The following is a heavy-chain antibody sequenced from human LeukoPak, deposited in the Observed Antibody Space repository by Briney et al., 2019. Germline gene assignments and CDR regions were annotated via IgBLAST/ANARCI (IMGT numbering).Heavy chain of an antibody. CDR1: GYTFTDYA. CDR3: ARDHVVGLAPFDP. J-gene: IGHJ5*02. CDR2: INTGKGNT. Sequence: PSVKVSCKASGYTFTDYAMHWVRQAPGERLEWMGWINTGKGNTRYSQKFQGRVTITMDTSASTAYMELSSLRPEDTAVYYCARDHVVGLAPFDPWGQGTLVPVSS. D-gene: IGHD2-15*01. V-gene: IGHV1-3*04.